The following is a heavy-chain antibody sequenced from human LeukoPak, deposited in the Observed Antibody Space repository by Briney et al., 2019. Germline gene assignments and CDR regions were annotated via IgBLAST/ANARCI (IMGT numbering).Heavy chain of an antibody. D-gene: IGHD1-26*01. V-gene: IGHV3-30*02. Sequence: GGSLRLSCAASGFTFRKSGMHWVRQAPGKGLEWVAFIRSDGSNKYYADSVKGRFTISRDNSKNTLYLEMNSLRAEDTAVYYCARDGSHYDVDYWGQGALVTVSS. CDR3: ARDGSHYDVDY. CDR1: GFTFRKSG. J-gene: IGHJ4*02. CDR2: IRSDGSNK.